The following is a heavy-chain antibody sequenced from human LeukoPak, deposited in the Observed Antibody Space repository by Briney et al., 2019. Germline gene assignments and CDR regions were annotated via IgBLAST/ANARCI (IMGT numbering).Heavy chain of an antibody. CDR1: GYTLTELS. Sequence: ASVKVSCKVSGYTLTELSMHWVRQAPGKGLEWMGGFDPEDGETIYAQKFQGRVTMTEDTSTDTAYMELSSLRSEDTAVYYCARGIAARGYYYYYMDVWGKGTTVTVSS. V-gene: IGHV1-24*01. CDR2: FDPEDGET. D-gene: IGHD6-13*01. J-gene: IGHJ6*03. CDR3: ARGIAARGYYYYYMDV.